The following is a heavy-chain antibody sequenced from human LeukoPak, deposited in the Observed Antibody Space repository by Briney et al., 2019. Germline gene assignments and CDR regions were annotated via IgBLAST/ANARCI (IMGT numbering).Heavy chain of an antibody. CDR1: GYTFTDYY. V-gene: IGHV1-2*02. Sequence: GSSVKVSRKASGYTFTDYYMHRVRQAPRQGLEWMGWINPSSGGADYAQKFQARVTMTTDASISTDYMELSMPRYDGTAVYYCARSFWREEPFDFWGQGTMVSVSS. D-gene: IGHD3-3*01. CDR3: ARSFWREEPFDF. CDR2: INPSSGGA. J-gene: IGHJ3*01.